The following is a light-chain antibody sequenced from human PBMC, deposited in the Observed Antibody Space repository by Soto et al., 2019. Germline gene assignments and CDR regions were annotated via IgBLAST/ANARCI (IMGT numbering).Light chain of an antibody. V-gene: IGKV3-11*01. CDR2: DAY. Sequence: EIILTQSPASLSVSPGERATLSCRASQSVNNNLAWYQQKRGQAPRLLIYDAYNRATGIPPRFSGSGSGTDFTLTISSLEPEDSAVYYCQQRHMWPITFGQGTRLEIK. J-gene: IGKJ5*01. CDR1: QSVNNN. CDR3: QQRHMWPIT.